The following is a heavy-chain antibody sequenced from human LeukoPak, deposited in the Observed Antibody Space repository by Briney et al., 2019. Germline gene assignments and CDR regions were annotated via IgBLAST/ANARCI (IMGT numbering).Heavy chain of an antibody. Sequence: GGSLRLSCAASGFTFSSYSMNWVRQAPGKGLEWVSSISSSSSYIYYADSVKGRFTISRDNAKNSLYLQMNSLRAEDTAVDYCARVRFGGKTSDYWGQGTLVTVSS. CDR2: ISSSSSYI. CDR3: ARVRFGGKTSDY. J-gene: IGHJ4*02. D-gene: IGHD3-10*01. CDR1: GFTFSSYS. V-gene: IGHV3-21*01.